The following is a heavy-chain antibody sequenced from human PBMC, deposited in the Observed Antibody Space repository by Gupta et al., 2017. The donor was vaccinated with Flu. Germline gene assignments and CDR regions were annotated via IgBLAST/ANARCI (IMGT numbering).Heavy chain of an antibody. D-gene: IGHD6-19*01. J-gene: IGHJ3*02. CDR2: INPSGGST. V-gene: IGHV1-46*03. Sequence: TSYYMHWVRQAPGQGLEWMGIINPSGGSTSYAQKFQGRVTMTRDTSTSTVYMELSSLRSEDTAVYYCARENSSGWSDAFDIWGQGTMVTVSS. CDR1: TSYY. CDR3: ARENSSGWSDAFDI.